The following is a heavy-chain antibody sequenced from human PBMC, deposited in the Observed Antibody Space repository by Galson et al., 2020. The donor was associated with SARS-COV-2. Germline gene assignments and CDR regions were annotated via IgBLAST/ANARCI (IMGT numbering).Heavy chain of an antibody. CDR2: INTYGNST. D-gene: IGHD3-22*01. CDR1: GFSFSDYW. J-gene: IGHJ4*02. Sequence: GESLKISCAASGFSFSDYWMHWVRQAPGKGLVWVSRINTYGNSTNYADSVRGRFTVSRDNAKNMLYLQMNSLSAEDTAVYYCVRHSSGDYWGQGTLVTVSS. V-gene: IGHV3-74*01. CDR3: VRHSSGDY.